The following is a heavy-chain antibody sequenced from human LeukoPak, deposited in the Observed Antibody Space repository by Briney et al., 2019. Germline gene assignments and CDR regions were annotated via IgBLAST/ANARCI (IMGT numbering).Heavy chain of an antibody. CDR2: ISAYNGNT. D-gene: IGHD3/OR15-3a*01. CDR1: GYTFTSYC. J-gene: IGHJ6*03. V-gene: IGHV1-18*01. Sequence: ASEKVSCKASGYTFTSYCISWVREAPGQGLEWMGGISAYNGNTNYAQKLQGRVTMTADTSTSTAYLELRSLRSDDTAVYYCARRRRTGVNRYYYFYMDGWGKGTTVT. CDR3: ARRRRTGVNRYYYFYMDG.